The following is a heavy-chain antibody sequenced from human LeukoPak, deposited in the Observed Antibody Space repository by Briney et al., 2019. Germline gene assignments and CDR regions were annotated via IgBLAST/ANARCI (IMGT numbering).Heavy chain of an antibody. V-gene: IGHV3-48*04. CDR2: ISSGSSTI. Sequence: GGSLRLSCAASGFIFSSNSMNWVRQAPGKGLEWVSYISSGSSTIYYADSVKGRFTISRDNAKRSLYLQMNNLRAEDTAVYYCATSGYNNIDYWAREPWSPSPQ. CDR3: ATSGYNNIDY. CDR1: GFIFSSNS. D-gene: IGHD1-1*01. J-gene: IGHJ4*02.